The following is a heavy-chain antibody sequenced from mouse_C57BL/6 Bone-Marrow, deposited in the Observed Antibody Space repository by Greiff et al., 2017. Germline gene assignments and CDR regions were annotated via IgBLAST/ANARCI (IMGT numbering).Heavy chain of an antibody. CDR2: IYPSDSET. CDR1: GYTFTSYW. V-gene: IGHV1-61*01. Sequence: VQLKQPGAELVRPGSSVKLSCKASGYTFTSYWMDWVKQRPGQGLEWIGNIYPSDSETHYNQKFKDKATLTVDKSSSTAYMQLSSLTSEDSAVYYCASLNYDYDGDFDVWGTGTTVTVSS. J-gene: IGHJ1*03. D-gene: IGHD2-4*01. CDR3: ASLNYDYDGDFDV.